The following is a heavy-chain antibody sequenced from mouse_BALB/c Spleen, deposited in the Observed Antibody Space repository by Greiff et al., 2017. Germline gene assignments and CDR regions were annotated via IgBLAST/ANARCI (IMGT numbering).Heavy chain of an antibody. CDR2: ISDGGSYT. D-gene: IGHD2-4*01. CDR3: ARGSTMITTGAMDY. CDR1: GFTFSDYY. J-gene: IGHJ4*01. Sequence: EVKLMESGGGLVKPGGSLKLSCAASGFTFSDYYMYWVRQTPEKRLEWVATISDGGSYTYYPDSVKGRFTISRDNAKNNLYLQMSSLKSEDTAMYYCARGSTMITTGAMDYWGQGTSVTVSS. V-gene: IGHV5-4*02.